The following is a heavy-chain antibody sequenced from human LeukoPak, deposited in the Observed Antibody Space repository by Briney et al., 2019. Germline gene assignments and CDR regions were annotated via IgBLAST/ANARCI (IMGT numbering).Heavy chain of an antibody. J-gene: IGHJ4*02. D-gene: IGHD3-10*01. CDR2: ISAYNGNT. Sequence: GASVKVSCKASGYTFTIYGISGVRQATGPGLEWMGWISAYNGNTNYAQKLQDRVTMTTDTSTSTAYMELRSLRSDDTAVYYCARVTGSGSYYKRLDYWGQGTLVTVSS. CDR1: GYTFTIYG. V-gene: IGHV1-18*01. CDR3: ARVTGSGSYYKRLDY.